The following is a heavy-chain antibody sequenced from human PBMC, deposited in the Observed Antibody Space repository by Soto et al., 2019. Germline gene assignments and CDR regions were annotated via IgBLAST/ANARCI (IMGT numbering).Heavy chain of an antibody. J-gene: IGHJ4*02. D-gene: IGHD6-13*01. V-gene: IGHV3-23*01. CDR1: GFIFSDYA. Sequence: VQLLDSGGGLVQPGGSLRLSCAASGFIFSDYAMIWVRQAPGKGLEWVSTISGSGYSTHYADSVKGRFTISRDNSRNPVHLQMNIARAEYMALYYCAKPSLAAAALGSLDYGGQGTLVTVSS. CDR3: AKPSLAAAALGSLDY. CDR2: ISGSGYST.